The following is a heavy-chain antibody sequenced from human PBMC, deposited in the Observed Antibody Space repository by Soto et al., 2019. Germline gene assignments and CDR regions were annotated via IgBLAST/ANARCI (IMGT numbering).Heavy chain of an antibody. CDR2: ISESGDIT. Sequence: GGSLRLSCAASGFTFSTYWMQWVRQVPGEGLVWVSSISESGDITVYADSVKGRFTISRDDAKNTLYLQMDGLRVEDTAIYYCSREYYSSGTHWGQGTLVTVSS. D-gene: IGHD3-10*01. CDR3: SREYYSSGTH. V-gene: IGHV3-74*01. CDR1: GFTFSTYW. J-gene: IGHJ1*01.